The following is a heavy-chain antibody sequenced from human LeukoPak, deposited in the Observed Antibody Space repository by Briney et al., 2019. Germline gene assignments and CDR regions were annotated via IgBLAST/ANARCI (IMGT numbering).Heavy chain of an antibody. V-gene: IGHV3-7*01. D-gene: IGHD3-3*02. CDR3: AREASSHFT. J-gene: IGHJ5*02. CDR1: GFTFGNSW. Sequence: GGSLRPSCAGSGFTFGNSWMNWFRQTPGKGLEWVANIKQDGSEKYVDSVKGRFTISRDIAKTSLYLQMNSLRAEDTAVYYCAREASSHFTWGQGTLVTVSS. CDR2: IKQDGSEK.